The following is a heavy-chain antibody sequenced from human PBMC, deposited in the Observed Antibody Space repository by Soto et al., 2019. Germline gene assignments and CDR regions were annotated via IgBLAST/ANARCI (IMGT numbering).Heavy chain of an antibody. J-gene: IGHJ5*02. D-gene: IGHD2-2*01. CDR3: ARLFCSTTTCDSWFDP. V-gene: IGHV5-10-1*01. CDR1: GYTFTTFW. Sequence: PXEFLKMSFTGFGYTFTTFWISWVRQIPGKGLEWMGRIDPRDSYVNYSPSFQGHVTISLDKSISTAYLQWGSLKASDTAMYYCARLFCSTTTCDSWFDPWGQGTLVTVSS. CDR2: IDPRDSYV.